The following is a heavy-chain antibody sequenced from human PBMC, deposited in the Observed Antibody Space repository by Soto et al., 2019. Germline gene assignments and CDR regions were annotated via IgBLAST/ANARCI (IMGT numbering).Heavy chain of an antibody. V-gene: IGHV1-8*01. CDR3: ATSGGGGYLY. Sequence: QVQLVQSGAEVKKPGASVKVSCKASGYTFSSYDINWVRQATGQGLEWMGWLNPNSGDTGYAQKFQGRVTLTRNTSITTAYLELSSLTSDDTAVYYCATSGGGGYLYWGQGTLVTVSS. CDR2: LNPNSGDT. J-gene: IGHJ4*02. D-gene: IGHD6-19*01. CDR1: GYTFSSYD.